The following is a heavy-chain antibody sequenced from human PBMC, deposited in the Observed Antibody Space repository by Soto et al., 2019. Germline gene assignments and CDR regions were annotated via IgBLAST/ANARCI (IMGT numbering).Heavy chain of an antibody. CDR3: ARDSSSWIAFDL. Sequence: QVQLVESGGGVVQPGRSLRLSCAASGFTFSSYAMHWVRQAPGKGLEWVAVISYDGSNKYHADSVKGRFTISRDNSKNTLYLQMNSLRAEDTAVYYCARDSSSWIAFDLWGRGTLVTVSS. CDR2: ISYDGSNK. J-gene: IGHJ2*01. V-gene: IGHV3-30-3*01. D-gene: IGHD6-13*01. CDR1: GFTFSSYA.